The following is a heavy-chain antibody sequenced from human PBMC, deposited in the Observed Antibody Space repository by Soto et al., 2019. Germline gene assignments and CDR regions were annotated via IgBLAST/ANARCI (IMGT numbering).Heavy chain of an antibody. CDR1: GFTFSSYG. CDR2: IWKDGSKK. CDR3: AGGYCNNDCRSFGY. V-gene: IGHV3-33*01. Sequence: QVRLVESGGGVVQPGRSLRLSCAASGFTFSSYGMHWVRQAPGKGLEWVAVIWKDGSKKNYADSVKGRFTISRDNSKNTLYLQMNGLRGEDTAVYYCAGGYCNNDCRSFGYWGQGTLVTVSS. D-gene: IGHD2-8*01. J-gene: IGHJ4*02.